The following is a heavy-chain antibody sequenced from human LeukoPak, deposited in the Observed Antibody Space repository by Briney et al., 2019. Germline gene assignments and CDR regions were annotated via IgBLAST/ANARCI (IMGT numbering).Heavy chain of an antibody. CDR3: ARARRLRDYGGNWFDP. CDR1: GYTFTSYG. J-gene: IGHJ5*02. V-gene: IGHV1-18*01. D-gene: IGHD4-23*01. Sequence: ASVTVSCKASGYTFTSYGISWVRQAPGQGLEWMGWISAYNGNTKYAQKFQGRVTMTTDTSTSTAYMDLRSLRSDDTAVYYCARARRLRDYGGNWFDPWGQGTLVTVSS. CDR2: ISAYNGNT.